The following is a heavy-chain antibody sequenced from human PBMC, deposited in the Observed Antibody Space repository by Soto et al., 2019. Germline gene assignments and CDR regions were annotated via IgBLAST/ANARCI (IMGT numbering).Heavy chain of an antibody. D-gene: IGHD2-8*01. CDR3: ARDIVLMVYAIQEYYYYYGMDV. CDR2: TYYRSKWYN. Sequence: SQTLSLTCALSGDSVSSNSAAWNWIRQSPSRGLEWLGRTYYRSKWYNDYAVSVKSRITINPDTSKNQFSLQLNSVTPEDTAVYYCARDIVLMVYAIQEYYYYYGMDVWGQGTTVTV. J-gene: IGHJ6*02. CDR1: GDSVSSNSAA. V-gene: IGHV6-1*01.